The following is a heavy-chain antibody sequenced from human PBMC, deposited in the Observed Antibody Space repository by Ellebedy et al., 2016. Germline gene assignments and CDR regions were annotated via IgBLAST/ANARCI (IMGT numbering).Heavy chain of an antibody. J-gene: IGHJ6*02. CDR1: GFTFSSYG. CDR3: ARFMVRGVITELYYYYGMDV. CDR2: IWYDGSNK. V-gene: IGHV3-33*01. D-gene: IGHD3-10*01. Sequence: GGSLRLSCAASGFTFSSYGMHWVRQAPGKGLEWVAVIWYDGSNKYYADSVKGRFTISRDNSKNTLYLQMNSLRAEDTAVYYCARFMVRGVITELYYYYGMDVWGQGTTVTVSS.